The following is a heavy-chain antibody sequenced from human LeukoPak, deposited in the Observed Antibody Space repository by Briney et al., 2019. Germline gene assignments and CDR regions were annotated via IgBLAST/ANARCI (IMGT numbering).Heavy chain of an antibody. CDR2: IYHSGST. Sequence: PSETLSLTCTVSGYSISSGYYWGWIRQSPGKGLEWIGSIYHSGSTYSNPSLKSRVTISVDTSKNQFSLKLSSVTAADTAVYYCARGSYDGLSGYFQHWGQGTLVTVSS. CDR1: GYSISSGYY. CDR3: ARGSYDGLSGYFQH. J-gene: IGHJ1*01. V-gene: IGHV4-38-2*02. D-gene: IGHD1-26*01.